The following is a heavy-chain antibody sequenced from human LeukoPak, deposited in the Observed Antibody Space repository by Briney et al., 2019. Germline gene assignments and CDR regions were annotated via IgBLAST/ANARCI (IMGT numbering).Heavy chain of an antibody. CDR1: GGSISSNNW. V-gene: IGHV4-4*02. D-gene: IGHD1-1*01. CDR2: IYHSGSP. Sequence: SLETLSLTCAVSGGSISSNNWWGWVRQPPGKGLEWIGEIYHSGSPNYNPSLKSRVTISVDKSRNHFSLNLSSVTAADTAVYYCARVNINNWHSCDYWGQGTLVTVSS. CDR3: ARVNINNWHSCDY. J-gene: IGHJ4*02.